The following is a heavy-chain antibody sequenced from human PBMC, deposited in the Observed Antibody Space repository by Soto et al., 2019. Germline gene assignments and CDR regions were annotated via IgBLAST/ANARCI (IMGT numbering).Heavy chain of an antibody. V-gene: IGHV4-30-4*01. CDR2: IYYSGSA. J-gene: IGHJ4*02. CDR1: GGSISSGDYY. CDR3: RTGKPFGPRYFDY. D-gene: IGHD3-10*01. Sequence: QVQLQESGPGLVKPSQTLSLTCTVSGGSISSGDYYWSWIRQPPGKGLEWIGYIYYSGSAYYNPSLKSRVTISVDTSKNQFSLKLSSVTAADTAVYYCRTGKPFGPRYFDYWGQGTLVTVSS.